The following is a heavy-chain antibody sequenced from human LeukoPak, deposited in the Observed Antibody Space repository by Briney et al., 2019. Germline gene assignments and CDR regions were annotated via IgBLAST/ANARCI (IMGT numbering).Heavy chain of an antibody. CDR1: GGSISSYY. Sequence: PSETLSLTCTVSGGSISSYYWSWIRQPPGKGPEWIGYIYYSGSTNYNPSLKSRVTISVDTSKNQFSLKLSSVTAADTAVYYCARNTIAAAGSFDYWGQGTLVTVSS. CDR3: ARNTIAAAGSFDY. CDR2: IYYSGST. D-gene: IGHD6-13*01. V-gene: IGHV4-59*01. J-gene: IGHJ4*02.